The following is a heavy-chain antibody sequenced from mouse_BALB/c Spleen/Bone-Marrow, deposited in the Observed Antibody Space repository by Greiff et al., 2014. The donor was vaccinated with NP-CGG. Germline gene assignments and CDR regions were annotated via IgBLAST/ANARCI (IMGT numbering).Heavy chain of an antibody. J-gene: IGHJ4*01. D-gene: IGHD1-1*01. CDR1: GYTFNDYA. V-gene: IGHV1-67*01. CDR2: ISTYSGNT. CDR3: ARYGYGSSYYAMDY. Sequence: QVQLKESGPELVRPGASVKISCKGSGYTFNDYAMHWVKQSHAKSLEWIGVISTYSGNTNYNQKFKGKATMTVDKSSSTAYMELARLTSEDSAIYYCARYGYGSSYYAMDYWGQGTSVTVSS.